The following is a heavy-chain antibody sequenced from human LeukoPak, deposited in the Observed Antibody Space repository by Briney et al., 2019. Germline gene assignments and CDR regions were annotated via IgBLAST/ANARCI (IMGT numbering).Heavy chain of an antibody. V-gene: IGHV3-66*01. CDR2: IYTGGST. Sequence: GGSLRLSCVASGFAVSSKYMSWIRQAPGKGLEWVSVIYTGGSTHYPDSVMGRFTISRDDSKNTVSLQMNSLRAEDTAVYYCARNKRGDIWGQGTLVTVSS. CDR1: GFAVSSKY. J-gene: IGHJ4*02. D-gene: IGHD1/OR15-1a*01. CDR3: ARNKRGDI.